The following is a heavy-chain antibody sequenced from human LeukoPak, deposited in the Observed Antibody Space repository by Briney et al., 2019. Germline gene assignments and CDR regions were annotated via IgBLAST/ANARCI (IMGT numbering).Heavy chain of an antibody. Sequence: ASVKVSCKASGYTFTSYYMHWVRQATGQGLEWMGWMSPNSGNTGYAQKFQGRVTMTRNTSISTAYMELSSLRSEDTAVYYCASGCSSTSCYGAFDIWGQGTMVTVSS. V-gene: IGHV1-8*02. CDR2: MSPNSGNT. CDR3: ASGCSSTSCYGAFDI. D-gene: IGHD2-2*01. CDR1: GYTFTSYY. J-gene: IGHJ3*02.